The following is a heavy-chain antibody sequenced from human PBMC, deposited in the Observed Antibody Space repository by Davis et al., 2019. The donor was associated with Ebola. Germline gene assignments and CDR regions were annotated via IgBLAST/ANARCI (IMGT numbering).Heavy chain of an antibody. J-gene: IGHJ3*02. D-gene: IGHD1-26*01. V-gene: IGHV4-61*05. CDR3: ARVRLPDEVGAFDI. CDR2: VYDSGST. CDR1: GGSISSSSYY. Sequence: MPSETLSLTCALSGGSISSSSYYCGWIRQPPGKGLEWIGYVYDSGSTNYNPSLTGRIIISVDTSKNQFSLKLTSVTAADTAVYYCARVRLPDEVGAFDIWGQGTTVKVSS.